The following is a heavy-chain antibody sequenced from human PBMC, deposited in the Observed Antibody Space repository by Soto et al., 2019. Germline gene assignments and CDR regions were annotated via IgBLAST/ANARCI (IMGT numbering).Heavy chain of an antibody. D-gene: IGHD1-26*01. J-gene: IGHJ6*02. CDR1: GFTFSSYG. Sequence: PGGSLRLSCAASGFTFSSYGMHWVRQAPGKGLEWVAVISYDGSNKYYADSVKGRFTISRDNSKNTLYLQMNSLRAEDTAVYYCAKVRGSDRPADYYYYGMDVWGQGTTVTVSS. CDR2: ISYDGSNK. CDR3: AKVRGSDRPADYYYYGMDV. V-gene: IGHV3-30*18.